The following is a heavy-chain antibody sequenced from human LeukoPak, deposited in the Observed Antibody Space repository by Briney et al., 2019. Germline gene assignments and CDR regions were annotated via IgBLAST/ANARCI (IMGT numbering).Heavy chain of an antibody. CDR1: GYTLTELS. CDR2: FDPEDGET. CDR3: ATPASGAVAGTWDWFDP. V-gene: IGHV1-24*01. J-gene: IGHJ5*02. D-gene: IGHD6-19*01. Sequence: ASVKLSCRVSGYTLTELSMHWVRQAPGKGLEWMGGFDPEDGETIYAQKFQGRVTMTEDTSTDTAYMELSSLRSEDTAVYYCATPASGAVAGTWDWFDPWGQGTLVTVSS.